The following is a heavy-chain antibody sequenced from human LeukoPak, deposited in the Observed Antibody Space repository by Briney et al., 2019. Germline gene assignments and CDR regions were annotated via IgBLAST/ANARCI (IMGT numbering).Heavy chain of an antibody. CDR1: GDSLSSYY. Sequence: SETLSLTCIVSGDSLSSYYWSWTRQTPGKELEWIAYIYYSGFTSYNSSLKSRVTISVDTSKNQFSLNLTSVTAADTAVYYCARGYSSSGCYFDYWGQGVLVTVSS. D-gene: IGHD5-18*01. CDR3: ARGYSSSGCYFDY. V-gene: IGHV4-59*01. J-gene: IGHJ4*02. CDR2: IYYSGFT.